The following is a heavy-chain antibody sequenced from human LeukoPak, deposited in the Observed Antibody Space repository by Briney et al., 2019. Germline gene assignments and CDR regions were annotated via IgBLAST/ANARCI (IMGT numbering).Heavy chain of an antibody. V-gene: IGHV4-30-2*01. CDR2: IYHSGST. J-gene: IGHJ1*01. CDR1: GGSISSGGYS. CDR3: ARGRWECFQH. Sequence: SQTLSLTCAVSGGSISSGGYSWSWIRQPPGKGLEWIGYIYHSGSTYYNPSLKSRVTISVDRSKNQFSLKLSSVTAADTAVYYCARGRWECFQHWGQGTLVTVSS. D-gene: IGHD1-26*01.